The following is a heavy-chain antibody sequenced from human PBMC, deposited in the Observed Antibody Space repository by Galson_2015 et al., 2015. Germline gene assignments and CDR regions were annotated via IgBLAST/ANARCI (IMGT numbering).Heavy chain of an antibody. D-gene: IGHD3-16*01. Sequence: SLRLSCAVSGFTVSTNFMSWVRQAPGKGPEWVSIIYRDGRTFYAASVRGRFTMSRDNFKNTVYLEMNSLRADDTAVYYCAKEGEPVFYGIDVWGQGTTLTVSS. CDR1: GFTVSTNF. J-gene: IGHJ6*02. CDR3: AKEGEPVFYGIDV. CDR2: IYRDGRT. V-gene: IGHV3-53*01.